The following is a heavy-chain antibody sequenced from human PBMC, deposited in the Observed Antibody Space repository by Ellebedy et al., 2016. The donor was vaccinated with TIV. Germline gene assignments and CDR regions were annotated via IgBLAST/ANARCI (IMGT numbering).Heavy chain of an antibody. Sequence: GESLKISCAASGITVSSNYIAWVRPAPGRGLEWVSIIYSGGGTYYADSVKGRFTISRDNSKNTLYLQMNSLRVEDTAVYYCASRPNGDFHFLDYWGQGTLVTVSS. CDR1: GITVSSNY. V-gene: IGHV3-66*01. CDR2: IYSGGGT. D-gene: IGHD4-17*01. J-gene: IGHJ4*02. CDR3: ASRPNGDFHFLDY.